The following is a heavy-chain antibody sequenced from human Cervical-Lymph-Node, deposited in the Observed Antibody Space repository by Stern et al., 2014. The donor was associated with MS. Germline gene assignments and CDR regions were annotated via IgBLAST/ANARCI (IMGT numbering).Heavy chain of an antibody. D-gene: IGHD2-21*02. Sequence: QLVQSGPGLVKPSETLSLTCTVSGGAVSDYYWTWIRQRPGKGLEWIRYISDTGTPTYNPPLHSRVTITLDTSQNQVSLRLRSVTAADTAVYYCARDPSTTASDWFFDLWGRGSLVTVSS. CDR3: ARDPSTTASDWFFDL. CDR1: GGAVSDYY. J-gene: IGHJ2*01. CDR2: ISDTGTP. V-gene: IGHV4-59*02.